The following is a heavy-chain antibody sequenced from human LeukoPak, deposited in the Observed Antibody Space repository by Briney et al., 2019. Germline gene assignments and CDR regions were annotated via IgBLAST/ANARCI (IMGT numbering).Heavy chain of an antibody. CDR2: IYTSGST. J-gene: IGHJ4*02. D-gene: IGHD4-11*01. CDR1: GGSISSGSYY. V-gene: IGHV4-61*02. CDR3: ARGRSDYSNYYFDY. Sequence: PSQTLSLTCTVSGGSISSGSYYWSWIRQPAGKGLEWIGRIYTSGSTNYNPSLKSRVTISVDTSKNQLSLKLSSVTAADTAVYYCARGRSDYSNYYFDYWGQGTLVTVSS.